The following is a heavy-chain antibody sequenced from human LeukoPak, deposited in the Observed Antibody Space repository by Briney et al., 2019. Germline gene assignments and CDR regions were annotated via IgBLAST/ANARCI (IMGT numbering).Heavy chain of an antibody. V-gene: IGHV1-2*02. CDR1: GYTFTDYY. D-gene: IGHD4-17*01. J-gene: IGHJ4*02. CDR3: ARGLGTVTTLNYYVAD. Sequence: VASVEVSCKASGYTFTDYYMHWVRQAPGQGLEWMGWINPNNGGANYARKFQGRVTMTRDTSISTAYMEVSRLRSDDTAVYYCARGLGTVTTLNYYVADWGQGTLVTVSS. CDR2: INPNNGGA.